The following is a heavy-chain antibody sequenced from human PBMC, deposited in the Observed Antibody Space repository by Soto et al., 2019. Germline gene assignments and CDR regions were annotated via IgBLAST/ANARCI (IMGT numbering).Heavy chain of an antibody. CDR3: ARKVQGGAFDY. CDR2: IYYSGST. V-gene: IGHV4-39*01. J-gene: IGHJ4*02. CDR1: GGSISSSSYY. D-gene: IGHD3-10*01. Sequence: QLQLQESGPGLVKPSETLSLTCTVSGGSISSSSYYWGWIRQPPGKGLEWIGSIYYSGSTYYNPSLKSRVTISVDTSKNQFSLKLSSVTAADTAVYYCARKVQGGAFDYWGQGTLVTVSS.